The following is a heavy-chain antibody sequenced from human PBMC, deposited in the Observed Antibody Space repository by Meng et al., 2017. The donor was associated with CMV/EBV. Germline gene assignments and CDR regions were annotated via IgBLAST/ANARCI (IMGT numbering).Heavy chain of an antibody. D-gene: IGHD5-12*01. CDR1: GYGFSNAW. CDR2: IKSKTYGGTI. J-gene: IGHJ4*02. CDR3: ATEVDLVATTDY. V-gene: IGHV3-15*07. Sequence: SGYGFSNAWMNWVRQASGKGLEWVGRIKSKTYGGTIEDAAPVKGRFTISRDDSKNTLFLQMNSLKTEDTGVYYCATEVDLVATTDYWGQGTLVTVSS.